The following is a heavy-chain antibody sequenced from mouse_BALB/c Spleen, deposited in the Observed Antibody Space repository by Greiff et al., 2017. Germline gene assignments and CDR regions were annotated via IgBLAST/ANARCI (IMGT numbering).Heavy chain of an antibody. CDR2: IDPENGDT. CDR3: NGLDGYYMFAY. J-gene: IGHJ3*01. CDR1: GFNIKDYY. V-gene: IGHV14-4*02. Sequence: EVQRVESGAELVRSGASVKLSCTASGFNIKDYYMHWVKQRPEQGLEWIGWIDPENGDTEYAPKFQGKATMTADTSSNTAYLQLSSLTSEDTAVYYGNGLDGYYMFAYWGQGTLVTVSA. D-gene: IGHD2-3*01.